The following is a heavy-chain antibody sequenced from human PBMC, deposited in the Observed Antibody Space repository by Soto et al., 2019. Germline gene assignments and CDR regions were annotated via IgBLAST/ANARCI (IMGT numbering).Heavy chain of an antibody. CDR3: ARVGRSDIVVVPAAHYYMDV. D-gene: IGHD2-2*01. CDR1: GGSFSGYY. J-gene: IGHJ6*03. CDR2: INHSGST. V-gene: IGHV4-34*01. Sequence: SETLSLTCAVYGGSFSGYYWSWIRQPPGKGLEWIGEINHSGSTNYNPSLKSRVTISVDTSKNQFSLKLSSVTAADTAVYYCARVGRSDIVVVPAAHYYMDVWGKGTTVTVSS.